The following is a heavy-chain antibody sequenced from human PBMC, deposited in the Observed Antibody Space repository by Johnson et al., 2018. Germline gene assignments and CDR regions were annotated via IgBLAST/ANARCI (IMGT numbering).Heavy chain of an antibody. V-gene: IGHV3-30*04. CDR1: GFTFSSYA. CDR2: ISYDGSNK. CDR3: ANLNCSSTSCYNDYYYYYMDV. J-gene: IGHJ6*03. D-gene: IGHD2-2*01. Sequence: VQLLESGGGVVQPGRSLRLSCAASGFTFSSYAMHWVRQAPGKGLAWVAVISYDGSNKYYAASVKGRFTTSRDNSKNTLYLQMNSLRAEDTAVYYVANLNCSSTSCYNDYYYYYMDVWGKGTTVTVSS.